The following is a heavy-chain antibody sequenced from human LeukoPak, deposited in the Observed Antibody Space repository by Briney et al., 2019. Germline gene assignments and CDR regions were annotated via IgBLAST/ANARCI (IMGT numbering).Heavy chain of an antibody. CDR3: TTVTTGYFDL. V-gene: IGHV3-7*01. CDR2: LNQDGSEK. J-gene: IGHJ2*01. CDR1: GLTFSNYW. D-gene: IGHD4-17*01. Sequence: GGSLRLSCAVSGLTFSNYWMSWVRQAPGKGLEWLANLNQDGSEKYYVDSVKGRFTISRDNAKNSLYLEPNSLRAEDTAVYYCTTVTTGYFDLWGRGTLVTVSS.